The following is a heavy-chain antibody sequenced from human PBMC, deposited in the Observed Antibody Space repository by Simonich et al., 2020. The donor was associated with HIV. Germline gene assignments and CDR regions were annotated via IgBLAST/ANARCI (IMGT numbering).Heavy chain of an antibody. CDR2: IYSRGGI. D-gene: IGHD3-10*01. CDR1: GGSISCYY. V-gene: IGHV4-59*08. J-gene: IGHJ3*02. CDR3: ARHEGSGAYDDPFDI. Sequence: QVQLQESGPRLVKPSETLSLTCTVSGGSISCYYWGWIRQPPGKGLEWIGYIYSRGGINDKPSRKNRVTIFVDTSNNQVSLKVTSVTAADTALYYCARHEGSGAYDDPFDIWGQGTMVTVSS.